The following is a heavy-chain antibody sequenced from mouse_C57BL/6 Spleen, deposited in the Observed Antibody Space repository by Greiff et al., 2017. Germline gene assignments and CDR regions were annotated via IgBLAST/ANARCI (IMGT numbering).Heavy chain of an antibody. CDR2: INPNNGGT. J-gene: IGHJ4*01. D-gene: IGHD2-4*01. V-gene: IGHV1-22*01. CDR1: GYTFTDYN. CDR3: ARTPSYDYDGMDY. Sequence: EVKLQESGPELVKPGASVKMSCKASGYTFTDYNMHWVKQSHGKSLEWIGYINPNNGGTSYNQKFKGKATLTVNKSSSTAYMELRSLTSEDSAVYYGARTPSYDYDGMDYWGQGTSVTVSS.